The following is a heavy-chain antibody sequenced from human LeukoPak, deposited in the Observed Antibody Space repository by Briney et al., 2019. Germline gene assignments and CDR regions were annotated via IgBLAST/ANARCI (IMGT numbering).Heavy chain of an antibody. D-gene: IGHD2-2*02. CDR1: GGSIDSYF. CDR3: ARQPIVVVPAAIRFDAFDI. Sequence: SETLSLTCTVSGGSIDSYFWTWIRQPPGKGLEFIGNMYHSGSASYNDSLKGRATISLGSSRKEFSLKLTSVTAADTAVYYCARQPIVVVPAAIRFDAFDIWGQGTMVTVSS. J-gene: IGHJ3*02. V-gene: IGHV4-59*08. CDR2: MYHSGSA.